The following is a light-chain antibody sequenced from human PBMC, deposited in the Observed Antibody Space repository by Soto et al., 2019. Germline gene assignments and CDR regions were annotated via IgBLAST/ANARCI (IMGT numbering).Light chain of an antibody. V-gene: IGKV3-15*01. J-gene: IGKJ5*01. CDR3: QQYNNWPPIT. CDR2: DTS. Sequence: IVMTQSPATLSVSPGERATLSCRASQSVSSSYLAWYQQKPGQAPRLIIYDTSIRANGVPARFSGSRSGAELTLTISSLQSEDFAVYYGQQYNNWPPITFGQGTRLEIK. CDR1: QSVSSSY.